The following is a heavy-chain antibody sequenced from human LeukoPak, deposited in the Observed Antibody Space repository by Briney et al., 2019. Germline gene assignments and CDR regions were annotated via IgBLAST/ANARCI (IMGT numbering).Heavy chain of an antibody. J-gene: IGHJ4*02. V-gene: IGHV4-30-4*08. CDR1: GGSISSGDYY. Sequence: SQTLSLTCTVSGGSISSGDYYWSWIRQPPGKGLEWIGYIYYSGSTYYNPSLESRVTISVDTSKNQFSLKLSSVTAADTAVYYCARVNYDILTGQITFDYWGQGTLVTVSS. D-gene: IGHD3-9*01. CDR3: ARVNYDILTGQITFDY. CDR2: IYYSGST.